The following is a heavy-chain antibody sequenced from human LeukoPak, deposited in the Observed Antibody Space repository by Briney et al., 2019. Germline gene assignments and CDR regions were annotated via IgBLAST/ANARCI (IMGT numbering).Heavy chain of an antibody. V-gene: IGHV4-4*02. J-gene: IGHJ4*02. CDR3: VGEGGPYRHVDY. Sequence: PSETLSLTCGVSGGSITNTNYWTWVRQPPGKGLEWIGEFNLQGSTNYNPSLMGRVAISVDTSENHISLQLTSVTAADPAVYYCVGEGGPYRHVDYSGRGTLVTVSS. CDR2: FNLQGST. CDR1: GGSITNTNY.